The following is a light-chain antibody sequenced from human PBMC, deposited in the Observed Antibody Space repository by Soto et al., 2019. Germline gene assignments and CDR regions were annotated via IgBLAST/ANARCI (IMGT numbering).Light chain of an antibody. CDR3: QQSYSTFWT. CDR2: AAS. Sequence: DIQMTQSPSSLSASVGERVIITCRASQSISSYLNWYQQKPGKAPKLLIYAASSLHSGVPSRFSGSGSVTDFTLTISSLQPEDFATYYCQQSYSTFWTFGQGTKVEI. V-gene: IGKV1-39*01. J-gene: IGKJ1*01. CDR1: QSISSY.